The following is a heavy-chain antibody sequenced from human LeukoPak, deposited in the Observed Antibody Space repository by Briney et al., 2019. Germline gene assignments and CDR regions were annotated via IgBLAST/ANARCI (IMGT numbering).Heavy chain of an antibody. CDR2: VFPADSDT. CDR3: ASRPDGATWIDY. D-gene: IGHD5-24*01. Sequence: GESLKISCKGSGYSFTNSWIGWVRQMPGKGLEWMGIVFPADSDTRYSPSFQGHVTISADKSISTAYLQWSSLKASDTAMYYCASRPDGATWIDYWGQGTLVTVSS. J-gene: IGHJ4*02. CDR1: GYSFTNSW. V-gene: IGHV5-51*01.